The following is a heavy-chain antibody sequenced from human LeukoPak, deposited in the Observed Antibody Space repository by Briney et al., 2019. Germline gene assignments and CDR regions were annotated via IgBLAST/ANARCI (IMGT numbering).Heavy chain of an antibody. CDR3: ASGRWFDP. CDR1: GGSFSGYY. Sequence: PSETLPLTCAVYGGSFSGYYWSWIRQPPGKGLEWIGEINHSGSTNYNPSLKCRVTISVDTSKNQFSLKLSSVTAADTAVYYCASGRWFDPWGQGTLVTVSS. V-gene: IGHV4-34*01. CDR2: INHSGST. J-gene: IGHJ5*02.